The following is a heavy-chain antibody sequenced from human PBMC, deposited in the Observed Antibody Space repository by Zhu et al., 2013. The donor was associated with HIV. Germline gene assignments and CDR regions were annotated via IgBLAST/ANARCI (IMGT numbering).Heavy chain of an antibody. CDR2: IIPIFGTA. CDR3: ARGSVHRXLLRYYYGMDV. V-gene: IGHV1-69*01. D-gene: IGHD1-26*01. Sequence: QVQLVQSGAEVKKPGSSVKVSCKASGGTFSSYAISWVRQAPGQGLEWMGGIIPIFGTANYAQKFQGRVTITADESTSTAYMELSSLRSEDTAVYYCARGSVHRXLLRYYYGMDVWGQGTTVTVSS. CDR1: GGTFSSYA. J-gene: IGHJ6*02.